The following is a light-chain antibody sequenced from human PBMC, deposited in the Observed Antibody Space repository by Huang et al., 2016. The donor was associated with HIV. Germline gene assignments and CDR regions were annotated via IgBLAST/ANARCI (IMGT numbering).Light chain of an antibody. V-gene: IGKV1-39*01. Sequence: DIHLTQSPTSLSASVGDRVNFTCRANQSITSYLNWYQQMPGKAPNLLISAASTLQSGVPPRFSGSGSGTDFALTISSLQPEDFHTYYCQQSYISPWTFGQGTKVEI. CDR1: QSITSY. CDR3: QQSYISPWT. J-gene: IGKJ1*01. CDR2: AAS.